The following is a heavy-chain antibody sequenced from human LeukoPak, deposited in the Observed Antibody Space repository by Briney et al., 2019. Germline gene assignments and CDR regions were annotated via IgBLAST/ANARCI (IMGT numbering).Heavy chain of an antibody. J-gene: IGHJ6*02. D-gene: IGHD6-19*01. V-gene: IGHV3-33*01. CDR1: GFTFSSYG. Sequence: QPGRSLRLSCAASGFTFSSYGMHWVRQAPGKGLEWGAVIWYDGSNKYYADSVKGRFTISRDNSKNTLYLQMNSLRAEDTAVYYCARDRDGSGWPFYYYYGMDVWGQGTTVTLSS. CDR2: IWYDGSNK. CDR3: ARDRDGSGWPFYYYYGMDV.